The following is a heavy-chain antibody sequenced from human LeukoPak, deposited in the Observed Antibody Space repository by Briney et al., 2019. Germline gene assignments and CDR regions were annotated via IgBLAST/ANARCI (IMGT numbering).Heavy chain of an antibody. CDR2: TYGGGDT. D-gene: IGHD2-8*02. Sequence: GGSLRLSCAASGFSVSYNYMTWVRQAPGKGLQWVSITYGGGDTYYADSVKGRFTVSRDNSRSTLYLQMNSLRDEDTALYYCARDEGTGGSDSRRIDYWGQGTQVTVSS. J-gene: IGHJ4*02. CDR3: ARDEGTGGSDSRRIDY. V-gene: IGHV3-66*01. CDR1: GFSVSYNY.